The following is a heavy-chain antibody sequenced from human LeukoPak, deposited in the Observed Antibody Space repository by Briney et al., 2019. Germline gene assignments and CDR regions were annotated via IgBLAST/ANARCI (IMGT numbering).Heavy chain of an antibody. D-gene: IGHD2-15*01. CDR3: ARDAIDGGYYMDV. Sequence: SETLSLTCSVSGGSITSHYWSWIRQPPGKGLEWIGYMYYSGFSNYNPSLKSRVTISIDTSKNQFSLKLSSVTAADTAVYYCARDAIDGGYYMDVWGRGTTVTVSS. CDR2: MYYSGFS. CDR1: GGSITSHY. V-gene: IGHV4-59*11. J-gene: IGHJ6*03.